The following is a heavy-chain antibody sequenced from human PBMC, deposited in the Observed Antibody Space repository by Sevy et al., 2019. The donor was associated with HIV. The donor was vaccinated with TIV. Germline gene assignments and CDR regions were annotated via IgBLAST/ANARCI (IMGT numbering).Heavy chain of an antibody. V-gene: IGHV3-30-3*01. CDR1: GFTFTRYA. CDR3: ARDPHAVPHWGSFDS. Sequence: GGSLRLSCEASGFTFTRYAFHWVRQAPGKGLEWVAVISKEGTNKYYIDSVKGRFTISRDNSRNTLFLQMERLRAEDTAMYFWARDPHAVPHWGSFDSWGQGTLVTVSS. J-gene: IGHJ4*02. CDR2: ISKEGTNK. D-gene: IGHD3-16*01.